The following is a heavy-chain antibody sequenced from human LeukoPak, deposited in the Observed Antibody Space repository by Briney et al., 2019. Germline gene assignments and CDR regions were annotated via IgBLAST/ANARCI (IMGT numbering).Heavy chain of an antibody. J-gene: IGHJ6*02. D-gene: IGHD4-17*01. CDR3: ARQGDYGDPDRYQFYYYGLDV. V-gene: IGHV4-61*02. CDR1: GGSISSGTNY. Sequence: SQTLSLTCTVSGGSISSGTNYWNWIRQPAGKGLEWIGRIYSSGRVYYNPSLNSRVTISRDTSKNQFSLKATSVTAADTAVYYCARQGDYGDPDRYQFYYYGLDVWGQGATVTVSS. CDR2: IYSSGRV.